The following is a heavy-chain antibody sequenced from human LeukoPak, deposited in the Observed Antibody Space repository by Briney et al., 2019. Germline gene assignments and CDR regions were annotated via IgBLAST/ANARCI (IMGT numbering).Heavy chain of an antibody. J-gene: IGHJ4*02. Sequence: GGSLRLSCVASGFTFSTYGMHWVRQAPGKGLECVALLWYDGTNTNYADSVKGRFIVSRDNSKNTLYLQMNSLRDEDTAVYYCARGGERYSSGWNRGFDYWGQGILVTVSS. CDR1: GFTFSTYG. CDR2: LWYDGTNT. CDR3: ARGGERYSSGWNRGFDY. D-gene: IGHD6-19*01. V-gene: IGHV3-33*01.